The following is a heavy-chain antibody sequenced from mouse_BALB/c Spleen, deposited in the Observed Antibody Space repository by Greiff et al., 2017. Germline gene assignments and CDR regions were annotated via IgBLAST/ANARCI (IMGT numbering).Heavy chain of an antibody. CDR2: ISSGGSYT. J-gene: IGHJ2*01. CDR3: AREGITTATYYFDY. Sequence: DVMLVESGGGLVKPGGSLKLSCAASGFTFSSYAMSWVRQSPEKRLEWVAEISSGGSYTYYPDTVTGRFTISRDNAKNTLYLEMSSLRSEDTAMYYCAREGITTATYYFDYWGQGTTLTVSS. D-gene: IGHD1-2*01. V-gene: IGHV5-9-4*01. CDR1: GFTFSSYA.